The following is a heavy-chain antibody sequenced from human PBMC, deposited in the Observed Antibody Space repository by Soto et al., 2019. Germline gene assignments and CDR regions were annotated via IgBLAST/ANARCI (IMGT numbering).Heavy chain of an antibody. CDR1: GYTFTSYA. CDR2: INAGNGNT. CDR3: ARDVAAAGLYY. D-gene: IGHD6-13*01. V-gene: IGHV1-3*01. J-gene: IGHJ4*02. Sequence: QVQLVQSGAEVKKPGASVKVSCKASGYTFTSYAMHWVRQAPGQRLEWMGWINAGNGNTKYSQKCQGRVTITRDTSASPAYMELSSLRSEDTAVYYCARDVAAAGLYYWGQGTLVTVSS.